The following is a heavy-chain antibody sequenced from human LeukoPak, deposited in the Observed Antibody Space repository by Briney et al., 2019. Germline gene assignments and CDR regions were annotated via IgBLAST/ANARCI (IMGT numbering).Heavy chain of an antibody. V-gene: IGHV4-38-2*01. CDR2: VFRDGSA. D-gene: IGHD3-22*01. Sequence: SETLSLTCAVSGFSISSGYYWGWIRQPPGKGLVRIGSVFRDGSAFYNPSLKSRVSLSVDTSTMKFSLRLTSVTAADTAVYYCARLTYSFTGSGYHYFDHWGQGALVSVSS. CDR3: ARLTYSFTGSGYHYFDH. CDR1: GFSISSGYY. J-gene: IGHJ4*02.